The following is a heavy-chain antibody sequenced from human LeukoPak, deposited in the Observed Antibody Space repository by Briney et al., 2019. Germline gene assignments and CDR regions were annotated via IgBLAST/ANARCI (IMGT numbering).Heavy chain of an antibody. CDR1: SFTFSTYS. Sequence: GGSLRLSCTASSFTFSTYSMNWVRQAPGKGPEWVSYISSDSSIIYDADSVKGRFTISRDNAKNSLYLQMNSLRAEDTAVYYCARWTPCGWDCHILDYWGQGILVTVSS. J-gene: IGHJ4*02. V-gene: IGHV3-48*04. CDR2: ISSDSSII. D-gene: IGHD2-21*02. CDR3: ARWTPCGWDCHILDY.